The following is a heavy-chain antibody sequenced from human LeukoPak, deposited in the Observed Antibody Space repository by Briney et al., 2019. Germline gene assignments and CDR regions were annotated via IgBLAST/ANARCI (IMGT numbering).Heavy chain of an antibody. V-gene: IGHV3-48*04. D-gene: IGHD1-1*01. Sequence: GGSLRLSCAASGFIFSSYSLNWVRQAPGKGLEWVSYISSSTGTIYYADSVKGRFTISRDNAKNSLYLQMNSLRAEDTAVYYCARGDVTGKEDYWGQGTLVTVSS. CDR1: GFIFSSYS. CDR2: ISSSTGTI. CDR3: ARGDVTGKEDY. J-gene: IGHJ4*02.